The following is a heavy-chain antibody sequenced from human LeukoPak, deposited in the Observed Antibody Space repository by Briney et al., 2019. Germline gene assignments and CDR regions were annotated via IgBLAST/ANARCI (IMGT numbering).Heavy chain of an antibody. D-gene: IGHD3-22*01. J-gene: IGHJ6*02. CDR2: ISGSGGST. V-gene: IGHV3-23*01. CDR3: AKDLYPCYYDSSGRLYYYGMDV. Sequence: GGSLRLSCAASGFSFTTYGMHWVRQAPGKGLEWVSAISGSGGSTYYADSVKGRFTISRDNSKNTLYLQMNSLRAEDTAVYYCAKDLYPCYYDSSGRLYYYGMDVWGQGTTVTVSS. CDR1: GFSFTTYG.